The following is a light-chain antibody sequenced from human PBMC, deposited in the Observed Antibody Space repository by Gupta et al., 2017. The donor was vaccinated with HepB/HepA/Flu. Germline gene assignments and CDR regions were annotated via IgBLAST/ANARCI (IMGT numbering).Light chain of an antibody. CDR2: LGS. J-gene: IGKJ1*01. Sequence: DIVMTQSPLSLPVTPGEPASISCRSSQSILHSNGYNYLDWYLQKPGQSPQLLIYLGSNRASGVPDRFSGSGSGTDFTLKISRVEAEDVGVYYCKQSLQTPLAFGQGTKVEIK. V-gene: IGKV2-28*01. CDR1: QSILHSNGYNY. CDR3: KQSLQTPLA.